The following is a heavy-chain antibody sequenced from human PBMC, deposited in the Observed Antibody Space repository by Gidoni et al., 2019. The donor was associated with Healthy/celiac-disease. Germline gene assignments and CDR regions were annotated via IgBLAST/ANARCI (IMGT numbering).Heavy chain of an antibody. J-gene: IGHJ6*02. Sequence: QLQLQESGPGLVKPSETLSLTCTVPGGSISSSSYYWGWIRQPPGKGLEWIGSIHYSGSTYYNPSLKSRVTISVYTSKNQFSLKLSSVTAADTAVYYCARQGYDILTGAPYYYGMDVWGQGTTVTVSS. CDR1: GGSISSSSYY. D-gene: IGHD3-9*01. CDR2: IHYSGST. CDR3: ARQGYDILTGAPYYYGMDV. V-gene: IGHV4-39*01.